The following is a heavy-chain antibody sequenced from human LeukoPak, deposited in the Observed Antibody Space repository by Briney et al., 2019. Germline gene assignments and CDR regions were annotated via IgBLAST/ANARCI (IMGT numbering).Heavy chain of an antibody. J-gene: IGHJ3*02. CDR3: AKNWGATIYYAFDI. CDR1: GFTVGSYY. CDR2: IYSGGST. D-gene: IGHD5-12*01. V-gene: IGHV3-53*01. Sequence: PGGSLRLSCAASGFTVGSYYMNWVRQAPGKGLEWVSVIYSGGSTSSADSVKGRFTISRDNSKNTLYLEMNSLRAEDTAVYYCAKNWGATIYYAFDIWGQGTMVTVSS.